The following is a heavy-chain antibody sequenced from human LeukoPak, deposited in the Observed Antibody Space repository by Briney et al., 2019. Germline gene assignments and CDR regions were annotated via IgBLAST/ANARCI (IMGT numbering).Heavy chain of an antibody. Sequence: ESLKISCKGSGYSFTSYWIGWVRQMPGKGLEWMGIIYPGDSDTRYSPSFQGQVTISADKSISTAYLQWSSLKASDTAMYYCARLKRRDDYNFPNAFDIWGQGTMVTVSS. CDR3: ARLKRRDDYNFPNAFDI. V-gene: IGHV5-51*01. CDR1: GYSFTSYW. J-gene: IGHJ3*02. CDR2: IYPGDSDT. D-gene: IGHD5-24*01.